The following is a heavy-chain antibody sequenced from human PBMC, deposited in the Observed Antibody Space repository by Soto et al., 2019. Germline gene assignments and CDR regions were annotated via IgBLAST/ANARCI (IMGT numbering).Heavy chain of an antibody. V-gene: IGHV1-69*04. J-gene: IGHJ4*02. Sequence: ASVKVSCKASGNTVPNYAIHWVRQAPGQGLEWMGRIIPILGIANYAQKFQGRVTITADKSTSTAYMELSSLRSEDTAVYFCARDRVGEWMVTLPVYFDYWGQGTLVIVSS. CDR2: IIPILGIA. D-gene: IGHD5-18*01. CDR1: GNTVPNYA. CDR3: ARDRVGEWMVTLPVYFDY.